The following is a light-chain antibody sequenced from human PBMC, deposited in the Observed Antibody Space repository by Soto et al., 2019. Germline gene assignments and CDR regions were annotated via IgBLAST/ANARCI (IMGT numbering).Light chain of an antibody. CDR3: AAWDDSRNVV. Sequence: QSVLTQPPSASGTPGQRVTISCSGSSSNIGSNTVNWYQQLPGTAPKLLIYSNNQRPSGVPDRFSGSKSGTSASLAISGLQSEEEADYYCAAWDDSRNVVFGGGTKVTVL. V-gene: IGLV1-44*01. J-gene: IGLJ2*01. CDR2: SNN. CDR1: SSNIGSNT.